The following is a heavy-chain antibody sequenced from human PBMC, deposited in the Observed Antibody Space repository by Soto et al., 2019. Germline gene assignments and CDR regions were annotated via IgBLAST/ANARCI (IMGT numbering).Heavy chain of an antibody. J-gene: IGHJ4*02. CDR1: GYTFTSYG. D-gene: IGHD4-17*01. Sequence: ASVKVSCKASGYTFTSYGISWVRQAPGQGLEWLVWISAYNCNTNYAQKLQGRVTMTTDTSMSTAYMELRSLRSDDTALYYCARDLDYGPYFGEYFDYWGQGTLVTVSS. V-gene: IGHV1-18*01. CDR2: ISAYNCNT. CDR3: ARDLDYGPYFGEYFDY.